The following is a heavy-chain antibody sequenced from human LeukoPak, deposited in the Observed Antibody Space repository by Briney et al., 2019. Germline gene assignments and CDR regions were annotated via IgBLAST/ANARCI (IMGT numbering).Heavy chain of an antibody. D-gene: IGHD2-21*01. CDR1: GFSFGNYA. CDR3: VKDPRDTYGTNWFVS. J-gene: IGHJ5*01. V-gene: IGHV3-23*01. Sequence: GGSLTLSCVASGFSFGNYAMSWVRQAPGKGLQWVSQISGTGGATWYAGFARDRFTISRDNSKKTLYLQMSGLRVEDAAMYYCVKDPRDTYGTNWFVSWGQGTLLIVSS. CDR2: ISGTGGAT.